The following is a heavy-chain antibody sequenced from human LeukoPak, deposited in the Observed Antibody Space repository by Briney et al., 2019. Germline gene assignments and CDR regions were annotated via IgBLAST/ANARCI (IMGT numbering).Heavy chain of an antibody. V-gene: IGHV3-7*03. CDR1: GFIFNSYW. J-gene: IGHJ3*02. Sequence: GGSLRLSCAASGFIFNSYWMNWLRQAPGKGLERVANVDQDGSEKYYVGSVKGRFTISRDNAKNSLYLQMNSLRVEDTAVYYCGRGWPSSRRKVFDIWAKGKMLTVSS. CDR2: VDQDGSEK. CDR3: GRGWPSSRRKVFDI.